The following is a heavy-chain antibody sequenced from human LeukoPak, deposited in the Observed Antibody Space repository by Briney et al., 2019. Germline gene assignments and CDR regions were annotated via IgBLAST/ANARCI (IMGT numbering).Heavy chain of an antibody. CDR3: ARYMPDIVATYYSFDI. J-gene: IGHJ3*02. CDR2: INPNSGGT. D-gene: IGHD5-12*01. CDR1: GHTFTGYY. V-gene: IGHV1-2*02. Sequence: ASVKVSCKASGHTFTGYYMHWVRQAPGQGLEWMGWINPNSGGTNYAQKFQGRVTMTRDTSISKAYMELSRLRSDDTAVYYCARYMPDIVATYYSFDIWGQGTMVTVSS.